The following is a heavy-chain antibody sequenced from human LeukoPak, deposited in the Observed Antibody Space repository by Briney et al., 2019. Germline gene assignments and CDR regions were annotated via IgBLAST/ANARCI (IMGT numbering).Heavy chain of an antibody. V-gene: IGHV1-46*01. CDR2: IHPSGGST. Sequence: ASVKVSCEASGYTFTSYYMHWVRQAPGQGLEWVGIIHPSGGSTSYAQKFQGRVTMTRDTSTSTVYMELSSLRSDDAAVYYCARDREHYYFWSGYYSLTHNWFDPWGQGTLVTVSS. CDR3: ARDREHYYFWSGYYSLTHNWFDP. D-gene: IGHD3-3*01. J-gene: IGHJ5*02. CDR1: GYTFTSYY.